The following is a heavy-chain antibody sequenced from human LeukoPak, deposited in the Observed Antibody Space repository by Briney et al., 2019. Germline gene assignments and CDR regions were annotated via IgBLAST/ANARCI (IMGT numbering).Heavy chain of an antibody. D-gene: IGHD3-10*01. Sequence: GGSLRLSCVASGFTFGDYGMSWVRQAPGKGLEWVSSITSGSSYIYYADSVKGRFTISRDNAKNSLYLQMNSLRAEDTAVYYCARAVGSGSFQTYYYYMDVWGKGTTVTISS. CDR3: ARAVGSGSFQTYYYYMDV. V-gene: IGHV3-21*01. J-gene: IGHJ6*03. CDR2: ITSGSSYI. CDR1: GFTFGDYG.